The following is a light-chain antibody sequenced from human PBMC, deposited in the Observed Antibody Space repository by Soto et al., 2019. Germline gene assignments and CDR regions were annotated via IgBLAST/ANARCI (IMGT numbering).Light chain of an antibody. J-gene: IGKJ2*01. V-gene: IGKV1-39*01. Sequence: DIQMTQSPSSLSASVGDRVTITCRASQSIDKYLNWYQQKPGKAPTLLIYFASSLQSGVPSRFSGIGSGTDFTLNISSLQPEDFAAYYCQQSYKTPHTFGQGTKLQIK. CDR1: QSIDKY. CDR2: FAS. CDR3: QQSYKTPHT.